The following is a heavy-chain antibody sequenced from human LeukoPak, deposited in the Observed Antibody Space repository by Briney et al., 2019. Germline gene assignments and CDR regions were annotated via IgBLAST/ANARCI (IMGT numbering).Heavy chain of an antibody. Sequence: PGGSLRLSCAASGFTVSSNYMSWVRQAPGKGLEWIAHISGSGSSKDYATSLRGRCSVLRENAENKLYLHITNVTVEDTAIYYCARRYLMAATPLDSWGKGTLVTVTS. D-gene: IGHD2-15*01. CDR1: GFTVSSNY. CDR2: ISGSGSSK. V-gene: IGHV3-11*01. J-gene: IGHJ5*01. CDR3: ARRYLMAATPLDS.